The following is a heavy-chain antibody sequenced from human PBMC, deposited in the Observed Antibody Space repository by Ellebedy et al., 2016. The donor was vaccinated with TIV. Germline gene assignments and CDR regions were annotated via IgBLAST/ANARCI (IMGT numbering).Heavy chain of an antibody. D-gene: IGHD6-6*01. CDR3: AKKYSDSSDIDLDAFDI. J-gene: IGHJ3*02. CDR2: FIPLFGTA. V-gene: IGHV1-69*13. Sequence: ASVKVSXXASGGTFSSYAISWVRQTPGEGLELMGGFIPLFGTANYAQKFQGRVTITADDSTSTVYMELSSLRSEDTAVYYCAKKYSDSSDIDLDAFDIWGQGTMVTVSP. CDR1: GGTFSSYA.